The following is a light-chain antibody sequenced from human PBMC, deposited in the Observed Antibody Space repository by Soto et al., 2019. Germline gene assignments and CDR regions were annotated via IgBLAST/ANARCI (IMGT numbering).Light chain of an antibody. CDR3: GTWDSSLSAGV. CDR1: SSNIGNNY. V-gene: IGLV1-51*02. CDR2: ENN. Sequence: QSVLTQPPPVSAAPGHKVTISCSGSSSNIGNNYVSWYQQLPGTAPKLLIYENNKRPSGIPDRFSASKSGTSATLGITGLQTGDEAHYYCGTWDSSLSAGVFGGGTKLTVL. J-gene: IGLJ3*02.